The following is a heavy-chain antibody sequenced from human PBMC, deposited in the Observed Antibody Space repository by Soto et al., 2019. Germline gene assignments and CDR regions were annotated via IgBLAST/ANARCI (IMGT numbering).Heavy chain of an antibody. J-gene: IGHJ5*02. CDR1: GFTISSGGYY. V-gene: IGHV4-31*03. CDR3: AREYSSSRLYNWFDP. CDR2: IYYSGST. D-gene: IGHD6-13*01. Sequence: PSETLSLTCTVSGFTISSGGYYWSWIRQHPGKGLEWIGYIYYSGSTYYNPSLKSRVTISVDTSKNQFSLKLSSVTAADTAVYYCAREYSSSRLYNWFDPWGQGTLVTVSS.